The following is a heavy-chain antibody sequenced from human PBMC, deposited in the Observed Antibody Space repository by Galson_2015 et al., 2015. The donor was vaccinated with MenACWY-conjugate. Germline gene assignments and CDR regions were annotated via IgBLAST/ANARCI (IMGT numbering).Heavy chain of an antibody. CDR1: AFTSRYYD. CDR3: AREVRVYYSSGWDVDY. V-gene: IGHV3-13*01. CDR2: IGVGGDT. D-gene: IGHD6-19*01. Sequence: SLRLSCAASAFTSRYYDMHWVRQAPGQGLEWVSTIGVGGDTYYLDSVKGRFTISRENAKNSLYLQKNSLRAEDTAVYYCAREVRVYYSSGWDVDYWGQGTLVAVSS. J-gene: IGHJ4*02.